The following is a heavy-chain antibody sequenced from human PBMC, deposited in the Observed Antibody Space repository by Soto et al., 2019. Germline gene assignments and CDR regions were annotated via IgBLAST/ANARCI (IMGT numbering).Heavy chain of an antibody. CDR1: GFTFSSYA. V-gene: IGHV3-23*01. J-gene: IGHJ6*02. Sequence: GGSLRLSCAASGFTFSSYAMSWVRQAPGKGLEWVSAISGSGGSTYYADSVKGRFTISRDNSKNTLYLQMNSLRAEDTAVYYCAKALQWLDYYYYYGMDVWGQGTTVTVSS. CDR2: ISGSGGST. CDR3: AKALQWLDYYYYYGMDV. D-gene: IGHD6-19*01.